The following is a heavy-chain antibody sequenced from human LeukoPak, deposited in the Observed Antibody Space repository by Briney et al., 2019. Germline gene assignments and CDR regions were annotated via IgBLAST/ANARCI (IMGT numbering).Heavy chain of an antibody. CDR1: GGFISSYY. CDR2: IYYSGST. D-gene: IGHD1-1*01. CDR3: ARQGRGTFDY. J-gene: IGHJ4*02. Sequence: PSETLSLTCTVSGGFISSYYWSWIRQPPGKGLEWIGYIYYSGSTNYNPSLKSRVTISVDTSKNQFSLKLSSVTAADTAVYYCARQGRGTFDYWGQGTLVTVSS. V-gene: IGHV4-59*08.